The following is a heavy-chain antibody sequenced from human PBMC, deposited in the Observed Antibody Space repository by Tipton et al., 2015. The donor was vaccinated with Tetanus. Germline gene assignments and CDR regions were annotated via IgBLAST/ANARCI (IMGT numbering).Heavy chain of an antibody. D-gene: IGHD1-26*01. CDR2: IYSGGSST. J-gene: IGHJ4*02. V-gene: IGHV3-23*03. CDR1: GFTFSSYA. Sequence: SLRLSCAASGFTFSSYAMSWVRQALGKGLEWVSVIYSGGSSTYYADSVKGRFTISRDNSKNTLYLQMNSLRAEDTAVYYCAREAGGFDYWGQGTLVSVSS. CDR3: AREAGGFDY.